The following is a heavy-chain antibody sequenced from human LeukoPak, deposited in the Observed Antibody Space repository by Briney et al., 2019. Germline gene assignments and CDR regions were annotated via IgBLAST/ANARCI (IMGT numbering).Heavy chain of an antibody. V-gene: IGHV3-48*01. CDR2: ISSSSSTI. Sequence: GGSLRLSCAASGFTFSSYSMNWVRQAPGKGLEWVSYISSSSSTIYYADSVKGRFTISRDNAKNSLYLQMNSLRAGDTAVYYCARVRFSSGWPNFDYWGQGTLVTVSS. J-gene: IGHJ4*02. CDR3: ARVRFSSGWPNFDY. CDR1: GFTFSSYS. D-gene: IGHD6-19*01.